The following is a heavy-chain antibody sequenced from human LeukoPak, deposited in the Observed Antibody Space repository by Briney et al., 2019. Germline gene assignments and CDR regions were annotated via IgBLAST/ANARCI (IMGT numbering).Heavy chain of an antibody. Sequence: PSETLSLTCTVSGGSISSYYWSWIRQPAGKGLEWIGRIYTSGSTNYNPSLKSRVTMSVDTSKNQFSLKLSSVTAADTAVYYCARDGTPGVSDPFDYWGQGTLVTVST. CDR3: ARDGTPGVSDPFDY. J-gene: IGHJ4*02. CDR2: IYTSGST. CDR1: GGSISSYY. V-gene: IGHV4-4*07. D-gene: IGHD7-27*01.